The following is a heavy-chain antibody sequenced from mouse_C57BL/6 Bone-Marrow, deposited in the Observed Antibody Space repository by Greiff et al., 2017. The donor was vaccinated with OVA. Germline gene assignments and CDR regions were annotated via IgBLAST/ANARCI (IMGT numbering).Heavy chain of an antibody. J-gene: IGHJ3*01. CDR1: GYTFTSYG. V-gene: IGHV1-81*01. Sequence: VQLVESGAELARPGASVKLSCKASGYTFTSYGISWVKQRTGQGLEWIGEIYPRSGNTYYNEKFKGKATLTADKSSSTAYMELRSLTSEDSAVYFCARHRWFAYWGQGTLVTVSA. CDR3: ARHRWFAY. CDR2: IYPRSGNT.